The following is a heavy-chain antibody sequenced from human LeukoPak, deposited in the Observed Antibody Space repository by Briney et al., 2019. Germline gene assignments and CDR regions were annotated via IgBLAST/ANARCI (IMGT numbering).Heavy chain of an antibody. CDR1: GGSISSSSYY. D-gene: IGHD6-19*01. J-gene: IGHJ4*02. V-gene: IGHV4-39*01. CDR2: IYYRGRT. Sequence: SETLSLTYTVSGGSISSSSYYWGWIRQPPGKGLEWIGSIYYRGRTYYNPSLKSRVTISVDTSKNQFSLKLSSVTAADTAVYSCSRLTVAGTHFDYWGQGTLVTVSS. CDR3: SRLTVAGTHFDY.